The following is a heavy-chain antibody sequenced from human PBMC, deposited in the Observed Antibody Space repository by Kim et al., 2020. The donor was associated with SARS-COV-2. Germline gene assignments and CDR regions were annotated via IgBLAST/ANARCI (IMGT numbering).Heavy chain of an antibody. J-gene: IGHJ6*02. V-gene: IGHV3-23*01. D-gene: IGHD1-7*01. CDR3: AKGAGTTRHYYYSGMYV. CDR2: ISGSGGST. Sequence: GGSLRLSCAASGFTFSSYAMSWVRQAPGKGLEWVSAISGSGGSTYYADSVKGRFTISRDNSKNTLYLQMKSLRAEDTAVYYCAKGAGTTRHYYYSGMYVWGQGAPVTVSS. CDR1: GFTFSSYA.